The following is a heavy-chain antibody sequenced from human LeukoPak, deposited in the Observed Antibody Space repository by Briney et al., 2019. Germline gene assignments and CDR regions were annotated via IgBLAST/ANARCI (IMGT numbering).Heavy chain of an antibody. Sequence: GGALRLSCAASGFTFSSYSMNWVRQAPGKGLEWVSSISSSSSYIYYADSVKGRFTISRDNAKNSLYLQMNSLRAEDTAVYYCANSGWVIQTTDAFDIWGQGTMVTVSS. CDR1: GFTFSSYS. CDR2: ISSSSSYI. J-gene: IGHJ3*02. V-gene: IGHV3-21*01. CDR3: ANSGWVIQTTDAFDI. D-gene: IGHD1/OR15-1a*01.